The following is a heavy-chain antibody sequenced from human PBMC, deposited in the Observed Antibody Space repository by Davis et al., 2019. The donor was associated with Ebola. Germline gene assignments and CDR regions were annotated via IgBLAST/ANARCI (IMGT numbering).Heavy chain of an antibody. J-gene: IGHJ4*02. Sequence: PSETLSLTCAVYGGSFSGYYWSWIRQPPGKGLEWIGEINHSGSTNYNPSLKSRVTISVDTSKNQFSLKLSSVTAADTAVYYCARSYLGSVLDYWGQGTLVTVSS. CDR3: ARSYLGSVLDY. V-gene: IGHV4-34*01. CDR2: INHSGST. D-gene: IGHD7-27*01. CDR1: GGSFSGYY.